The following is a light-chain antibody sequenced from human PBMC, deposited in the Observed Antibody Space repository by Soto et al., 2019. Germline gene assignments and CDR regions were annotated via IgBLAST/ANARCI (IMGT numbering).Light chain of an antibody. Sequence: EVVLTQSPATLSLSPGERATLSCRASENVRTFVDWYQQKPGQAPRLLIHGASNRATGIPDRFSGSGSGTDFTLTISNLEPEDFAVYYCQQHSHWPPWTFGQGTNVDIK. CDR1: ENVRTF. V-gene: IGKV3-11*01. CDR3: QQHSHWPPWT. J-gene: IGKJ1*01. CDR2: GAS.